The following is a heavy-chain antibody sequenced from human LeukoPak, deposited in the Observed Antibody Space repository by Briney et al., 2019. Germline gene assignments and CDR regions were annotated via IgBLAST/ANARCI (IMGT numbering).Heavy chain of an antibody. CDR2: IYPSDSET. D-gene: IGHD3-10*01. Sequence: SGESLKISCKGSGYSFNTFWIGWVRQTPETGLVWMGNIYPSDSETKYKPSFQGQVTISVDKSISTAYLRLSSLKASDTAIYYCARLIYYGSGRTYFFDSWGQGTLVTVSS. J-gene: IGHJ4*02. CDR3: ARLIYYGSGRTYFFDS. CDR1: GYSFNTFW. V-gene: IGHV5-51*01.